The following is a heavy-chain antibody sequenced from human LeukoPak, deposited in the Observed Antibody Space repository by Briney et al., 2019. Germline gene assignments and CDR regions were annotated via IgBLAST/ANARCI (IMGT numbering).Heavy chain of an antibody. V-gene: IGHV4-38-2*01. CDR1: GYSISSGYY. Sequence: KPSETLSLTCAVSGYSISSGYYWGWIRQPPGKGLEWIGSIYHSGSTYYNPSLKSRVTISVDTSKNQFSLKLSYVTAADTAVYYCGRHGGGYGSGGSCYHASYYFDYWGQGTLVTVSS. CDR2: IYHSGST. J-gene: IGHJ4*02. CDR3: GRHGGGYGSGGSCYHASYYFDY. D-gene: IGHD2-15*01.